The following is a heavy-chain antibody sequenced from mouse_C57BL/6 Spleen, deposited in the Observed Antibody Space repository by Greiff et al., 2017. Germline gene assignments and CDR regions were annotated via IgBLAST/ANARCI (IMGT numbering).Heavy chain of an antibody. V-gene: IGHV5-17*01. D-gene: IGHD2-5*01. J-gene: IGHJ1*03. CDR3: ASYSNYGWYFDV. CDR2: ISSGSSTI. CDR1: GFTFSDYG. Sequence: EVKLMESGGGLVKPGGSLKLSCAASGFTFSDYGMHWVRQAPEKGLEWVAYISSGSSTIYYADTVKGRFTISRDNAKNTLFLQMTSLRSEDTAMYYCASYSNYGWYFDVWGTGTTVTVSS.